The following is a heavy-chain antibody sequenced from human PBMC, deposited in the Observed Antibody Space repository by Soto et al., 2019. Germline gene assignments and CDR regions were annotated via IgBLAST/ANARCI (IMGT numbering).Heavy chain of an antibody. Sequence: GGSLRLSCAASGFTFSSYAMSWVHQAPGKGLEWVSAISGSGGSTYYADSVKGRFTISRDNSKNTLYLQMNSLRAEDTAVYYCARIRGFICGGDCYWSRDYYYGMDVWGQGTTVTVSS. J-gene: IGHJ6*02. CDR2: ISGSGGST. CDR1: GFTFSSYA. D-gene: IGHD2-21*02. V-gene: IGHV3-23*01. CDR3: ARIRGFICGGDCYWSRDYYYGMDV.